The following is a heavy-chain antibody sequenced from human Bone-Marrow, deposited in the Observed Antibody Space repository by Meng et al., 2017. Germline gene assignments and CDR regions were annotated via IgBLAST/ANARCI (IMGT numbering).Heavy chain of an antibody. D-gene: IGHD3-22*01. Sequence: QVQLQESGPRLGKPSETLSLTCTVSGGSISSYYWSWIRQPPGKGLEWIGYIYYSGSTNYNPSLKSRVTISVDTSKNQFSLKLSSVTAADTAVYYCARFGGHYYDSSGYYKHYWGQGTLVTVSS. CDR1: GGSISSYY. V-gene: IGHV4-59*01. J-gene: IGHJ4*02. CDR2: IYYSGST. CDR3: ARFGGHYYDSSGYYKHY.